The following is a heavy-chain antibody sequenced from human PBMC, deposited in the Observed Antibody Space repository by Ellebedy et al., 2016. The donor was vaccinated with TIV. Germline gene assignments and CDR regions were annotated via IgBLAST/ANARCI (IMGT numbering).Heavy chain of an antibody. CDR2: VHTSGTP. Sequence: SETLSLXCTVSGGSISNYYWNWIRQPAGEGLDWIGRVHTSGTPNYKPSLKSRVTMSIDKSENQFSLKLNSVTAADTAIYYCARLCSSFSCSGAFDFWGQGILVTVSS. CDR1: GGSISNYY. J-gene: IGHJ4*02. D-gene: IGHD3-10*02. CDR3: ARLCSSFSCSGAFDF. V-gene: IGHV4-4*07.